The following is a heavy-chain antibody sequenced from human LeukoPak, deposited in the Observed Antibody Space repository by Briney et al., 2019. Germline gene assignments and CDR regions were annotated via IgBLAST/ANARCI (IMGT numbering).Heavy chain of an antibody. Sequence: GRSLRLSCAASGFTFDDYAMHWVRQAPGKGLEWVSGISWNSGSIGYADSVKGRFTNSRDNAKNSLYLQMNSLRAEDTALYYCAKAVWLTMVRGHFDYWGQGTLVTVSS. J-gene: IGHJ4*02. CDR2: ISWNSGSI. D-gene: IGHD3-10*01. V-gene: IGHV3-9*01. CDR1: GFTFDDYA. CDR3: AKAVWLTMVRGHFDY.